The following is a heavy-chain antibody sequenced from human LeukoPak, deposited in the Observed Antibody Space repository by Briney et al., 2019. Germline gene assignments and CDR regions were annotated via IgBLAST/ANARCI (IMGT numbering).Heavy chain of an antibody. D-gene: IGHD6-19*01. Sequence: SETLSLTCTVSGGSIRRYYWSWIRQAPGKGLEWIGSTHYTEGSTFNPSLRSRVTFSTDTSKNQFFLQLTSVTAADTAVYYCARLLSVAGDYWGQGTLVTVSS. J-gene: IGHJ4*02. CDR1: GGSIRRYY. V-gene: IGHV4-59*08. CDR3: ARLLSVAGDY. CDR2: THYTEGS.